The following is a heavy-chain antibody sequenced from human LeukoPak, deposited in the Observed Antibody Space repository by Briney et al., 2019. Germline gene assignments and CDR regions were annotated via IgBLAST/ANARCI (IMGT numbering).Heavy chain of an antibody. CDR2: IYYSGST. J-gene: IGHJ5*02. V-gene: IGHV4-39*07. D-gene: IGHD6-13*01. CDR1: GGSISSSSYY. Sequence: SETLSLTCTVSGGSISSSSYYWGWIRQPPGKGLEWIGSIYYSGSTYYNPSLKSRVTISVDTSKNQFSLKLSSVTAADTAVYYCARVFVDSSSWYGGWFDPWGQGTLVTVSS. CDR3: ARVFVDSSSWYGGWFDP.